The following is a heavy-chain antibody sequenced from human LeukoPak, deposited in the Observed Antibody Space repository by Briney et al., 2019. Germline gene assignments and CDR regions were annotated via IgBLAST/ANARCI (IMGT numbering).Heavy chain of an antibody. J-gene: IGHJ4*02. D-gene: IGHD3-22*01. Sequence: PSETLSLTCAVYGGSFSGHYWSWIRQSPGKGLEWIGEINRGGSTNSNPSLKSRVTISVDTSKNQFSLKLSSVTAADTAVYYCARTSYDSSGYYFDYWGQGTLVTVSS. CDR2: INRGGST. CDR3: ARTSYDSSGYYFDY. V-gene: IGHV4-34*01. CDR1: GGSFSGHY.